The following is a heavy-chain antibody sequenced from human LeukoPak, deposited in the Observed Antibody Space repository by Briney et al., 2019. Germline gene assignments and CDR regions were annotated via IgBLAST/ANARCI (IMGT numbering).Heavy chain of an antibody. Sequence: GVSVKVSCKASGYTFTSYDINWVRQATGQGLEWMGWMNPNSGNTGYAQKFQGRVTMTRNTSISTAYMELSSLRSEDTAVYYCASWRWLVDYYGMDVWGQGTTVTVSS. J-gene: IGHJ6*02. CDR3: ASWRWLVDYYGMDV. CDR1: GYTFTSYD. D-gene: IGHD6-19*01. CDR2: MNPNSGNT. V-gene: IGHV1-8*01.